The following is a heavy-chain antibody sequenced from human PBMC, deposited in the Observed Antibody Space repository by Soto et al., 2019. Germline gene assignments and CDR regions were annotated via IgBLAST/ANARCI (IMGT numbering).Heavy chain of an antibody. CDR2: ISGSGGST. D-gene: IGHD6-13*01. V-gene: IGHV3-23*01. CDR1: GFTFSNLG. CDR3: ARGLSAGKGSPPDF. Sequence: PGGSLRLSCAASGFTFSNLGMSWVRQAPGKGLDWVSAISGSGGSTYSADSVKGRFTISRDNSKNTLYLQMSSLRAEDTAVYYCARGLSAGKGSPPDFWGQGSLVSVSS. J-gene: IGHJ4*02.